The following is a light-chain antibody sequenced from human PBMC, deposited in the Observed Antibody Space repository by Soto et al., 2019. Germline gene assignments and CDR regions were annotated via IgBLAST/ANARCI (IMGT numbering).Light chain of an antibody. CDR3: QQYNSYPYT. Sequence: DIQMTQSPSSLSASVGDRVTITCRASQTISSFLNWYQQKPGTAPNLLIYAASRLESGVPSRFSGSGSGTEFTLTISSLQPDDFATYYCQQYNSYPYTFGQGTKVDIK. CDR1: QTISSF. J-gene: IGKJ2*01. CDR2: AAS. V-gene: IGKV1-5*01.